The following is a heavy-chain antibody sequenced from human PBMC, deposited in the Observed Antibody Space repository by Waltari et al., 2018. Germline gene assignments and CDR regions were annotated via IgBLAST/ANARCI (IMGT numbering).Heavy chain of an antibody. J-gene: IGHJ4*02. CDR2: IDPSGDST. V-gene: IGHV1-46*01. CDR3: ARLAGGTDF. CDR1: GYTFASYS. Sequence: QVQLVQSGAEVKKPGASVKVSCKASGYTFASYSNHWIRQAPGQGLEWMGIIDPSGDSTTYAQKFQGRVTMTGDTSTSTVYMEMSSLRSEDTAVYFCARLAGGTDFWGQGTLVTVSS. D-gene: IGHD2-15*01.